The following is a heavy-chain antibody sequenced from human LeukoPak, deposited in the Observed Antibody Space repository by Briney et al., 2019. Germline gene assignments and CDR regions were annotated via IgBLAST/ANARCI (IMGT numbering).Heavy chain of an antibody. CDR3: ARAMMVVANLWGVYDY. D-gene: IGHD3-22*01. Sequence: GGSLRLSCAASGSTFSSYSMNWVRQAPGKGLEWVSSISSSSSYIYYADSVKGRFTISRDNAKNSLYLQMNSLRAEDTAVYYCARAMMVVANLWGVYDYWGQGTLVTVSS. CDR2: ISSSSSYI. J-gene: IGHJ4*02. V-gene: IGHV3-21*01. CDR1: GSTFSSYS.